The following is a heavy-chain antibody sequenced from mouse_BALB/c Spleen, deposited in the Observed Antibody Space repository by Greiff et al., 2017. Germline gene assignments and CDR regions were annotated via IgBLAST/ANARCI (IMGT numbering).Heavy chain of an antibody. J-gene: IGHJ2*01. V-gene: IGHV7-3*02. CDR2: IRNKANGYTT. CDR3: ARDLTGTILDY. CDR1: GFTFTDYY. Sequence: EVKLMESGGGLVQPGGSLRLSCATSGFTFTDYYMSWVRQPPGKALEWLGFIRNKANGYTTEYSASVKGRFTISRDNSQSILYLQMNTLRAEDSATYYCARDLTGTILDYWGQGTTLTVSS. D-gene: IGHD4-1*01.